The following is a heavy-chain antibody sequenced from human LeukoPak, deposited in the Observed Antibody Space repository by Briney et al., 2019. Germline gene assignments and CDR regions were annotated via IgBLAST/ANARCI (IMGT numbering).Heavy chain of an antibody. CDR3: ARLVSIVGARAPWGAFDI. Sequence: GESLKISCKGSGYSFTSYWIGWVRQMPGKGLEWMGIIYPGDSDTRYSPSFQGQVTISADKSISTAYLQWSSLKASDTAMYYCARLVSIVGARAPWGAFDIWGQGTMVTVSS. CDR1: GYSFTSYW. D-gene: IGHD1-26*01. CDR2: IYPGDSDT. J-gene: IGHJ3*02. V-gene: IGHV5-51*01.